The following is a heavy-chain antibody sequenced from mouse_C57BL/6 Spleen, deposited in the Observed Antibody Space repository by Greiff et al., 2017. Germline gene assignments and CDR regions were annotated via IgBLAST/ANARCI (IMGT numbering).Heavy chain of an antibody. CDR2: IYPGDGDT. CDR1: GYAFSSSW. V-gene: IGHV1-82*01. Sequence: VQLQQSGPELVKPGASVKISCKASGYAFSSSWMNWVKQRPGRGLVWIGRIYPGDGDTNYNGKFKGKATLTADKSSSTAYMQLSSLTSEEAAVYCCARSGDDSSLDYWGQGTTLTVSS. CDR3: ARSGDDSSLDY. D-gene: IGHD1-1*01. J-gene: IGHJ2*01.